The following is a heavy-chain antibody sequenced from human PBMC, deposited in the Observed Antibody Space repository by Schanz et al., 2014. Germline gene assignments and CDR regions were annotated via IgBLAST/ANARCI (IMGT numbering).Heavy chain of an antibody. D-gene: IGHD5-18*01. CDR3: ARGPSQGYSYGHNIGAYYYGMDV. CDR2: IIPILGIA. Sequence: QVQLVQSGAEVKKPGSSVKVSCKASGGTFSSYSISWVRQAPGQGLEWMGRIIPILGIANYAQKFQGRVTNTADKSTSTAYMDLSSLRPEDTAVYYCARGPSQGYSYGHNIGAYYYGMDVWGRGTTVTVSS. CDR1: GGTFSSYS. J-gene: IGHJ6*02. V-gene: IGHV1-69*02.